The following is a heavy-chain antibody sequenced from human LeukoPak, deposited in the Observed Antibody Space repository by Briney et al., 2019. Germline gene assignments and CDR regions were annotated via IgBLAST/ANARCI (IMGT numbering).Heavy chain of an antibody. D-gene: IGHD1-26*01. CDR1: GGTFSSYA. Sequence: ASVKVSCKASGGTFSSYAISWVRQAPGQGLEWMGWISAYNGNTNYAQKLQGRVTMTTDTSTSTAYMELRSLRSDDTAVYYCARAHPYSGSATASNDYWGQGTLVTVSS. CDR3: ARAHPYSGSATASNDY. CDR2: ISAYNGNT. V-gene: IGHV1-18*01. J-gene: IGHJ4*02.